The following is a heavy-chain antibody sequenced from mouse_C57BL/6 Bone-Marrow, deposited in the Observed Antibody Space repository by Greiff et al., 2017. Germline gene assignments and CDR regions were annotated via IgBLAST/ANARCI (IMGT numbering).Heavy chain of an antibody. CDR2: ISYDGSN. D-gene: IGHD2-4*01. CDR1: GYSITSGYY. Sequence: VQLKESGPGLVKPSQSLSLTCSVTGYSITSGYYWNWIRQFPGNKLEWMGYISYDGSNNYNPSLKNRISITRDTSKNQFFLKLNSVTTEDTATCYCARDGFYYDYDVAWFAYWGQGTLVTVSA. V-gene: IGHV3-6*01. J-gene: IGHJ3*01. CDR3: ARDGFYYDYDVAWFAY.